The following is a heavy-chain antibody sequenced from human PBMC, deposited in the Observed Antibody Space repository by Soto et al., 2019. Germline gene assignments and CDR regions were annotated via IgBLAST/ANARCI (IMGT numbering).Heavy chain of an antibody. D-gene: IGHD3-22*01. CDR1: GYTFTSYG. V-gene: IGHV1-18*04. J-gene: IGHJ4*02. Sequence: ASVKVSCKASGYTFTSYGISWVRQAPGQGLEWMGWISAYNGNTNYAQKPQGRVTMTTDTSTSTAYMELRSLRSDDTAVYYCARAVYYYDSSGYYLGYWGQGTPVTVSS. CDR3: ARAVYYYDSSGYYLGY. CDR2: ISAYNGNT.